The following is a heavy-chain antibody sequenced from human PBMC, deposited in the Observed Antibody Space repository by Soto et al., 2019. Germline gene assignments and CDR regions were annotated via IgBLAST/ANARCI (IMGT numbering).Heavy chain of an antibody. V-gene: IGHV4-59*01. Sequence: PTATLSLICTNTSASITISYSSWVRQPPGKGLEWIGYIHDSGSTYYNPSLKSRVTMSLDTSRNQFFLQLNSVTAADTAVYYCARESAGSGKNNWFDPWGQG. CDR2: IHDSGST. J-gene: IGHJ5*02. D-gene: IGHD3-10*01. CDR3: ARESAGSGKNNWFDP. CDR1: SASITISY.